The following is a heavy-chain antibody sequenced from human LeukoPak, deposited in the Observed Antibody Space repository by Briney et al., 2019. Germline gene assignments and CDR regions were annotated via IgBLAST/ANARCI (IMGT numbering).Heavy chain of an antibody. CDR1: GYTFTSYD. CDR3: ARVSSGWYHYMDV. V-gene: IGHV1-18*01. J-gene: IGHJ6*03. D-gene: IGHD6-19*01. CDR2: ISAYNGNT. Sequence: ASVKVSCKASGYTFTSYDINWVRQATGQGLEWMGWISAYNGNTNYAQKLQGRVTMTTDTSTSTAYMELRSLRSDDTAVYYCARVSSGWYHYMDVWGKGTTVTVSS.